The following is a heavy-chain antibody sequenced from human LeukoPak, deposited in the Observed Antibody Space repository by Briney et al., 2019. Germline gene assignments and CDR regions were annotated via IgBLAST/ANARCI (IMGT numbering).Heavy chain of an antibody. CDR2: IRSKANSYAT. D-gene: IGHD3-22*01. CDR1: GFTFSGSA. Sequence: GSLRLSCAASGFTFSGSAMHWVRQASGKGLEWVGRIRSKANSYATAYAASVKGRFTISRDDSKNTAYLQMNSLKAEDTAVYYCTYYYYDSSGQWMGYWGQGTLVTVSS. J-gene: IGHJ4*02. CDR3: TYYYYDSSGQWMGY. V-gene: IGHV3-73*01.